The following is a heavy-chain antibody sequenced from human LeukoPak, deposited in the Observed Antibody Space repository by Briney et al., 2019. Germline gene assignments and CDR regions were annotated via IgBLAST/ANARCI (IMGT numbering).Heavy chain of an antibody. D-gene: IGHD2-15*01. J-gene: IGHJ4*02. CDR3: ARGEGYCSGGSCLVDY. CDR2: IIPIFGTA. Sequence: ASVKVSCKASGGTFSSYAISWVRQAPGQGLEWMGRIIPIFGTANYAQKFQGRVTITTDESTSTAYMELSSLRSEDTAVCYCARGEGYCSGGSCLVDYWGQGTLVTVSS. V-gene: IGHV1-69*05. CDR1: GGTFSSYA.